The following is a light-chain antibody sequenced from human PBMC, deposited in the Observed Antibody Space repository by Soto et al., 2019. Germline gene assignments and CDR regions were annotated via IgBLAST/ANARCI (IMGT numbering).Light chain of an antibody. J-gene: IGKJ2*01. CDR2: GAS. CDR3: QQYGSATYT. Sequence: EIVLTQSPGTLSLSPGEGATLSCRASQSVASSYLAWYQQKPGQAPRLIIYGASNRATGTPDRFSGGGSGTGFTLTISRLEPEDYALYYCQQYGSATYTFGQATKLEIK. CDR1: QSVASSY. V-gene: IGKV3-20*01.